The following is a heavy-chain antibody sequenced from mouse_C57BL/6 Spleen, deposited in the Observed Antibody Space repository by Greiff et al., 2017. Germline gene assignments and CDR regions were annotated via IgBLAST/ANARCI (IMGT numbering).Heavy chain of an antibody. CDR1: GFTFSDYY. J-gene: IGHJ2*01. D-gene: IGHD2-4*01. V-gene: IGHV5-16*01. Sequence: EVKLMESEGGLVQPGSSMKLSCTASGFTFSDYYMAWVRQVPEKGLEWVANINYDGSSTYYLDSLKSRFIISRDNAKNILYLQMSSLKSEDTATYYCARVYDYPFDYWGQGTTLTVSS. CDR3: ARVYDYPFDY. CDR2: INYDGSST.